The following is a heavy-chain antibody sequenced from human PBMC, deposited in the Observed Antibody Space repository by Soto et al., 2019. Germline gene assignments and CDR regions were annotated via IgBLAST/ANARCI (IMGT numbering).Heavy chain of an antibody. CDR1: GFTFSSYA. J-gene: IGHJ6*02. Sequence: GGSLRLSCAASGFTFSSYAMSWVRQAPGKGLEWVSAIRGSGGSTYYADSVKGRFTISRDNSKNTLYLQMNSLRAEDTAVYYCAKDSSPDYYYYGMDVWGQGTTVTVSS. CDR3: AKDSSPDYYYYGMDV. CDR2: IRGSGGST. V-gene: IGHV3-23*01.